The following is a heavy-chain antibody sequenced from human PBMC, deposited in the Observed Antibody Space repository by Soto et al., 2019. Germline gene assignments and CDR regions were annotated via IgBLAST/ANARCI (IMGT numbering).Heavy chain of an antibody. CDR3: AKSHQYSSGWPFGY. CDR2: ISGSGGST. J-gene: IGHJ4*02. D-gene: IGHD6-19*01. CDR1: GFTFSSYA. Sequence: GGSLRLSCAASGFTFSSYAMSWVRQAPGKGLEWVSAISGSGGSTYYADSVKGRFTISSDNSKNTLYLQMNSLRAEDTAVYYCAKSHQYSSGWPFGYWGQGTLVTVSS. V-gene: IGHV3-23*01.